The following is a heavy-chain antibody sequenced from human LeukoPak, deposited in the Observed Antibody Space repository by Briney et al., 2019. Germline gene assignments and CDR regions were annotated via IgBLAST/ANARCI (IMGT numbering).Heavy chain of an antibody. D-gene: IGHD5-18*01. CDR3: TTFPRIQLWLRDFDY. CDR1: GFTFSNAW. Sequence: QTGGSLRLSCAASGFTFSNAWMSWVRQAPGKGLEWVGRIKSKTDGGTTDYAAPVKGRFTISRDDSKNTLYLQMNSLKTEDTAVYYCTTFPRIQLWLRDFDYWGQGTLVTVSS. CDR2: IKSKTDGGTT. V-gene: IGHV3-15*01. J-gene: IGHJ4*02.